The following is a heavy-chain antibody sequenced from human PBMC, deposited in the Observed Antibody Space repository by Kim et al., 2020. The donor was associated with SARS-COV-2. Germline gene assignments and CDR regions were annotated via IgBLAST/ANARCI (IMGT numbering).Heavy chain of an antibody. CDR3: AKDLDFNYYDSSGPLDY. V-gene: IGHV3-23*01. CDR2: ISGSGGST. J-gene: IGHJ4*02. Sequence: GGSLRLSCAASGFTFSSYAMSWVRQAPGKGLEWVSAISGSGGSTYYADSVKGRFTISRDNSKNTLYLQMNSLRAEDTAVYYCAKDLDFNYYDSSGPLDYWGQGTLVTVSS. CDR1: GFTFSSYA. D-gene: IGHD3-22*01.